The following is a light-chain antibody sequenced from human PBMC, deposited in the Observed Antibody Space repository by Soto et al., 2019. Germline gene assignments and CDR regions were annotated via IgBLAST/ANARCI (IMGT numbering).Light chain of an antibody. CDR3: SSYTTPSALV. V-gene: IGLV2-14*01. CDR1: SSDVGGYDY. CDR2: EVS. Sequence: QSALTQPASVSGSPGQSITISCTGTSSDVGGYDYVSWYQHHPGKVPKLIIYEVSKRPSGVSHRFSGSKSGNTASLTISGLHTEDEADYYCSSYTTPSALVFGGGTKVTVL. J-gene: IGLJ2*01.